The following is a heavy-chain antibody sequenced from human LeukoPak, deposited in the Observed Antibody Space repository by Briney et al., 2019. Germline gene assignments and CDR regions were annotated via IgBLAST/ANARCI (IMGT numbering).Heavy chain of an antibody. CDR3: ARESQLVYYYYYGMDV. J-gene: IGHJ6*02. CDR1: GFTFSSYG. V-gene: IGHV3-33*01. D-gene: IGHD6-6*01. Sequence: GGSLRLSCAASGFTFSSYGMHWVRQAPGKGLEWVAVIWYDGSNKYYADSVKGRFTISRDNSKNTLYLQMNSLRAEDTAVYYCARESQLVYYYYYGMDVWGQGTTVTVSS. CDR2: IWYDGSNK.